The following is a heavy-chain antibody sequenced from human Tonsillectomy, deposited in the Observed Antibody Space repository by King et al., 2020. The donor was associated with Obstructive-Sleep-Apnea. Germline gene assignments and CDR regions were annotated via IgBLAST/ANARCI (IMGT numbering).Heavy chain of an antibody. CDR1: GFTFNKYG. J-gene: IGHJ4*02. CDR2: IWYDGSNK. CDR3: AKDRDFVVVPATSPTYYFDY. Sequence: VQLVESGGGVVQPGRYLRLSCAASGFTFNKYGMQWVRQAPGKGLEWVAVIWYDGSNKYYADSVKGRFTISRDNSKNTLYLQMNSLRDEDTAVYYCAKDRDFVVVPATSPTYYFDYWGQGTLVTVSS. D-gene: IGHD2-2*01. V-gene: IGHV3-33*06.